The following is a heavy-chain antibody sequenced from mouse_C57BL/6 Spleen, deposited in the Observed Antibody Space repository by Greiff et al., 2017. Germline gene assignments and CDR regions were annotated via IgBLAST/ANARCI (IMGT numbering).Heavy chain of an antibody. D-gene: IGHD1-1*01. Sequence: EVKLQESGPGLVKPSQSLSLTCSVTGYSITSGYYWNWIRQFPGNKLEWMGYISYAGSNNYDPSLKNRISITGDTAKNQFFLKLNSVTTEDTATYYCARFITTVPDYWGQGTTLTVSS. J-gene: IGHJ2*01. V-gene: IGHV3-6*01. CDR2: ISYAGSN. CDR1: GYSITSGYY. CDR3: ARFITTVPDY.